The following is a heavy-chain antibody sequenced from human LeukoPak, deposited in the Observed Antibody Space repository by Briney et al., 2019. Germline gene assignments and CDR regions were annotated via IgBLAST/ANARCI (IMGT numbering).Heavy chain of an antibody. J-gene: IGHJ5*02. V-gene: IGHV4-61*02. D-gene: IGHD3-9*01. Sequence: SETLSLTCTVSGGSISSGGYYWSWIRQPAGKGLEWIGRIYTSGSTNYNPSLKSRVTMSVDTSKNQFSLKLSSVTAADTAVYYCARHRQDFDWLPVYNWFDPWGQGTLVTVSS. CDR2: IYTSGST. CDR3: ARHRQDFDWLPVYNWFDP. CDR1: GGSISSGGYY.